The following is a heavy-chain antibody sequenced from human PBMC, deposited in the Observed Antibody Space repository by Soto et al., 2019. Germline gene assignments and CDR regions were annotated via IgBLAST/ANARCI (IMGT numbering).Heavy chain of an antibody. CDR3: ATRPTPGIAAAAAHD. Sequence: GGSLRLSCAASGFTFSSYAMSWVRQAPGKGLEWVSAISGSGGSTYYADSVKGRFTISRDNSKNTLYLQMNSLRAEDTAVYYCATRPTPGIAAAAAHDWGQGTLVTVSS. D-gene: IGHD6-13*01. CDR2: ISGSGGST. V-gene: IGHV3-23*01. CDR1: GFTFSSYA. J-gene: IGHJ4*02.